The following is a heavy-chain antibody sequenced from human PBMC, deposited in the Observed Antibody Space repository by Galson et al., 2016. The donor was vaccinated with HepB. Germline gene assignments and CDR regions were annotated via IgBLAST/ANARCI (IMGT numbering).Heavy chain of an antibody. J-gene: IGHJ6*02. CDR2: ISYDGSQE. V-gene: IGHV3-30*18. D-gene: IGHD3-16*01. Sequence: SLRLSCAASGFTFNIFGMHWVRQAPGTGLEWVAVISYDGSQEYYADSVKGRFTISRDNTKNTLHLQMNSLRNEETALYFCAKDLHDYVWGSHLYVYYGMDVWGQGTTVTVYS. CDR1: GFTFNIFG. CDR3: AKDLHDYVWGSHLYVYYGMDV.